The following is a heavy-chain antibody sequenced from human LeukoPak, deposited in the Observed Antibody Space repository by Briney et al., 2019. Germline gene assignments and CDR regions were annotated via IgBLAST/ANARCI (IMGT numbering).Heavy chain of an antibody. Sequence: PGGSLRLSCAASGFTFSSYAMHWVRQAPGKGLEWVAVISYDGSNKYYADSVKGRFTISRDNSKNTLYLQMNSLRAEDTAVYYYARDPYDSSGYCDDAFDIWGQGTMVTVSS. CDR1: GFTFSSYA. CDR3: ARDPYDSSGYCDDAFDI. J-gene: IGHJ3*02. V-gene: IGHV3-30-3*01. D-gene: IGHD3-22*01. CDR2: ISYDGSNK.